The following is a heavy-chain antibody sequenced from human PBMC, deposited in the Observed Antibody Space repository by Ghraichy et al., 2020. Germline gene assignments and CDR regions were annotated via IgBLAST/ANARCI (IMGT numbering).Heavy chain of an antibody. CDR3: ARDFPNYYDSSGYEVERNY. CDR2: ISAYNGNT. CDR1: GYTFTSYG. D-gene: IGHD3-22*01. Sequence: ASVKVSCKASGYTFTSYGISWVRQAPGQGLEWMGWISAYNGNTNYAQKLQGRVTMTTDTSTNTAYMELRSLRSDDTAVYYCARDFPNYYDSSGYEVERNYWGQGTLVTVSS. J-gene: IGHJ4*02. V-gene: IGHV1-18*04.